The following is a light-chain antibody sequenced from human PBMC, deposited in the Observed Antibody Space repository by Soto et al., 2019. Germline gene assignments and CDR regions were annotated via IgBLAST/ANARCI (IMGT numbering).Light chain of an antibody. J-gene: IGKJ2*01. CDR1: QTISSW. CDR2: KAS. V-gene: IGKV1-5*03. Sequence: DIQMTQSPSTLSASVGDRVTITCRASQTISSWLAWYQQKPGKAPKLLIYKASSLESGVPSRFSGSGAGTEFTLTISGLQPDDFATYCCQQYNRYSPVTFGQGTKLEIK. CDR3: QQYNRYSPVT.